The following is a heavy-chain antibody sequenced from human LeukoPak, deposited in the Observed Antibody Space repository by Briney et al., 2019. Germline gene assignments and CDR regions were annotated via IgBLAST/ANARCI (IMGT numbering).Heavy chain of an antibody. CDR3: AKGRLWFGELPNY. CDR1: GFTFSSYA. D-gene: IGHD3-10*01. Sequence: PGGSLRLSCAASGFTFSSYAMSWVRQAPGKGLEWVSAISGSGGSTYYADSVKGRFTISRDNSKNTLCLQMNSLRAEDTAVYYCAKGRLWFGELPNYWGQGTLVTVSS. J-gene: IGHJ4*02. V-gene: IGHV3-23*01. CDR2: ISGSGGST.